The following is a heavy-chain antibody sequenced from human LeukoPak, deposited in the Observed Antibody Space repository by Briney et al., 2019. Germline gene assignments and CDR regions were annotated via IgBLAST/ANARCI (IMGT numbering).Heavy chain of an antibody. CDR2: IYRGRST. J-gene: IGHJ6*03. V-gene: IGHV3-66*02. CDR3: AKGGGYEAQYYYYYLDV. D-gene: IGHD5-12*01. CDR1: GFTVSSND. Sequence: GGSLRLSCAASGFTVSSNDMSWVRQAPGKGLEWVSLIYRGRSTYYADSVKGRFTVPRDNSKNTLYLQMKSLRAEDTAVYYCAKGGGYEAQYYYYYLDVWGKGTTVTISS.